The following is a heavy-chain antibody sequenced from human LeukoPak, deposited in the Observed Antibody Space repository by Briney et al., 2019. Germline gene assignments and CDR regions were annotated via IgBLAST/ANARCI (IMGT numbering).Heavy chain of an antibody. D-gene: IGHD3-10*01. Sequence: PGGSLRLSCAASGFTFSRYEMNWVRQAPGRGLQWVSYISSSGSTIYYADSVKGRFTISRDNAKNSLSLQMSSLRAEDTAVYYCATHYGSGSYLGYYYHYYMDVWGRGITVTVSS. CDR3: ATHYGSGSYLGYYYHYYMDV. CDR2: ISSSGSTI. V-gene: IGHV3-48*03. J-gene: IGHJ6*03. CDR1: GFTFSRYE.